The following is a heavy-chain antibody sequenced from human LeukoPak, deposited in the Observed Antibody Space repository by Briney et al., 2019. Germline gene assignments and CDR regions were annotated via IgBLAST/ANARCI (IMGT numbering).Heavy chain of an antibody. Sequence: SETLSLTCTVSGGSFSGYYCTWIRQPPGKGLEWIGEINHSGSANYNPSLKSRVTISLDTSKNQFSLKLSSVTAADTAVYYCARATYYDSSGYYHPRSAFDIWGQGTMVTVSS. CDR1: GGSFSGYY. CDR3: ARATYYDSSGYYHPRSAFDI. V-gene: IGHV4-34*01. D-gene: IGHD3-22*01. J-gene: IGHJ3*02. CDR2: INHSGSA.